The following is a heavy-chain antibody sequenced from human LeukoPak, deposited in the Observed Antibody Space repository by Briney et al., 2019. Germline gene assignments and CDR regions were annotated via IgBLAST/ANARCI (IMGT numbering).Heavy chain of an antibody. CDR2: INHSGST. V-gene: IGHV4-34*01. CDR1: GGSFSGYY. J-gene: IGHJ3*02. CDR3: VRDLSGGGAFDI. D-gene: IGHD3-16*01. Sequence: SETLSLTCAVYGGSFSGYYWSWIRQPPGKGLEWVGEINHSGSTNYNPSLKSRVTISVDTSKNQFSLKLSSVTAADTAVYYCVRDLSGGGAFDIWGQGTMVTVSS.